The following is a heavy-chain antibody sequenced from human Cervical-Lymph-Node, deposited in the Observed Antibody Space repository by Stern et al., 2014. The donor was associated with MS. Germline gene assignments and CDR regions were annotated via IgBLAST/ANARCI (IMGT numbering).Heavy chain of an antibody. CDR3: AKHACTGAACPFDL. D-gene: IGHD2-8*02. V-gene: IGHV4-39*01. CDR2: VYSSGPP. Sequence: QVQLQESGPGLVKPSETLSLTCAVSGDSISSYTHYWAWIRQPPGKGLEWIGSVYSSGPPSYPPPLKVPVTIPVATSKKHSSLGLNSVTAADTAVYYCAKHACTGAACPFDLWGQGTLVTVSS. J-gene: IGHJ4*02. CDR1: GDSISSYTHY.